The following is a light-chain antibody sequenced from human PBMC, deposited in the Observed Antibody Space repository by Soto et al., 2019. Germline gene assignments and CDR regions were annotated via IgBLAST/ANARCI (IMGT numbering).Light chain of an antibody. J-gene: IGKJ5*01. Sequence: EIVMTQSPATLSVSPWERATLSCRAGQSVSSNLAWYQQKPGQAPRLLIYGASTRATGVPARFSGSGSGTEFTLTISGLQSEDFALYFCQQYNNWPFSFGQGTRLEI. CDR1: QSVSSN. V-gene: IGKV3-15*01. CDR2: GAS. CDR3: QQYNNWPFS.